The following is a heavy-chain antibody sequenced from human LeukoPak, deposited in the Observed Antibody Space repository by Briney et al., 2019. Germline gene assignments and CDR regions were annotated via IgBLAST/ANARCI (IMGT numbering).Heavy chain of an antibody. CDR3: AGQDKAPPYYYGMDV. J-gene: IGHJ6*02. V-gene: IGHV4-59*01. Sequence: SETLSLTCTVSGGSISSYYWSWIRQPPGKGLEWIGYIYYSGSTNYNPSLKSRVTISVDTSKNQFSLKLSSVTAADTAVYYCAGQDKAPPYYYGMDVWGQGTTVTVSS. CDR1: GGSISSYY. CDR2: IYYSGST.